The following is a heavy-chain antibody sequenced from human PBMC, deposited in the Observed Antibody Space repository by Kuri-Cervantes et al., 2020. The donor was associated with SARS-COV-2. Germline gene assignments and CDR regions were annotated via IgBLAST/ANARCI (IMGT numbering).Heavy chain of an antibody. V-gene: IGHV3-30*01. D-gene: IGHD6-13*01. CDR3: ARNGYSSSWYGGGYYYYGMAV. Sequence: GESLKISCAASGFTFSSYAMHWVRQAPGKGLEWVAVISYDGSNKYYADSVKGRFTISRDNSKNTLYLQMNSLRAEDTAVYYCARNGYSSSWYGGGYYYYGMAVWGQGNTV. J-gene: IGHJ6*01. CDR2: ISYDGSNK. CDR1: GFTFSSYA.